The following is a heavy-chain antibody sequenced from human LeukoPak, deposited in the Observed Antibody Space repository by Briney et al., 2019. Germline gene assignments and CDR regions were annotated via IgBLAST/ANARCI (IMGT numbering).Heavy chain of an antibody. CDR1: GFTFSSYS. J-gene: IGHJ4*02. Sequence: KCGGSLRLSCAASGFTFSSYSMNWVRQAPGKGLEWVSSISSSSTYIYYADSVKGRFTISRDNAKNSLYLQMNSLRAEDTAVYYCARDGSTVTNYYFDYWGQGTLVTVSS. V-gene: IGHV3-21*01. D-gene: IGHD4-11*01. CDR2: ISSSSTYI. CDR3: ARDGSTVTNYYFDY.